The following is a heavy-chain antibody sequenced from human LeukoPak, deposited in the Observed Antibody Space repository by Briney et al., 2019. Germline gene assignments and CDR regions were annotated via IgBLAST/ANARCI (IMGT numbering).Heavy chain of an antibody. CDR1: GFSFSRFY. CDR3: TRAEGLGPGAHFDQ. J-gene: IGHJ4*02. V-gene: IGHV3-11*01. CDR2: ISTSGISV. Sequence: GGSLRLSCAASGFSFSRFYMSWVRQTPGKALEWISYISTSGISVQYADSVRGRFTASRDDAMNSLHLQMDSLRVEDTAVYYCTRAEGLGPGAHFDQWGQGALVIVSS.